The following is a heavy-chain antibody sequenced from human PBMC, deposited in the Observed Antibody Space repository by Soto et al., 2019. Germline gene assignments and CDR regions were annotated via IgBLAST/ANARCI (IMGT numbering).Heavy chain of an antibody. CDR3: AKFQTMVRGVHRGNWFDP. V-gene: IGHV4-4*08. J-gene: IGHJ5*02. D-gene: IGHD3-10*01. CDR1: GGSISSYH. CDR2: ILKTGST. Sequence: PSETLSLTCTVSGGSISSYHWSWIRQSPGKGLEWIGYILKTGSTEYNPSLKSRDNISLDTSKNQFSLNMNTMTAADTAVYYCAKFQTMVRGVHRGNWFDPWGQGTQVTVS.